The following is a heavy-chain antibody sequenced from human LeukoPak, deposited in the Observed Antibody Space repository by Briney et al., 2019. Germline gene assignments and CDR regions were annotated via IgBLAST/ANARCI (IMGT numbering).Heavy chain of an antibody. Sequence: SETLSLTCTVSGYSISSGYYWGWIRQPPGKGLEWIGSIYHSGSTYYNPSLKSRVTISVDTSKNQFSLKLSSVTAADTAVYYCARGSMIGWFDPWGQGTLVTVSS. CDR2: IYHSGST. V-gene: IGHV4-38-2*02. D-gene: IGHD3-22*01. CDR1: GYSISSGYY. CDR3: ARGSMIGWFDP. J-gene: IGHJ5*02.